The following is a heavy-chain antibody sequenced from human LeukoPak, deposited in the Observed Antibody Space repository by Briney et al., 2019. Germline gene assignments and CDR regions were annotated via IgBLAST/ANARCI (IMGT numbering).Heavy chain of an antibody. CDR1: GFTFSSYW. V-gene: IGHV3-74*01. J-gene: IGHJ6*02. CDR2: INSDGSST. D-gene: IGHD3-9*01. Sequence: GGSLRLSCAASGFTFSSYWMHWVRQAPGKGLAWVSRINSDGSSTSYADSVKGRFTISRDNAKNTLYLQMNSLRAEDTAVYYCARDHVAEYYDILTGYPNLGYYGMDVWGQGTTVTVSS. CDR3: ARDHVAEYYDILTGYPNLGYYGMDV.